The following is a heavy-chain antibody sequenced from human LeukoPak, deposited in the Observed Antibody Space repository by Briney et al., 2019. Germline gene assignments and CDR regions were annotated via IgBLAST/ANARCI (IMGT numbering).Heavy chain of an antibody. D-gene: IGHD6-19*01. V-gene: IGHV4-61*02. CDR1: GGSISSGSYY. J-gene: IGHJ5*02. CDR2: IYTSGST. CDR3: ARDQYSSGWYGYNWFDP. Sequence: PSETLSLTCTVSGGSISSGSYYWSWIRQPAGKGLEWIGRIYTSGSTNYNPSLESRVTISVDTSKNQFSLKLSSVTAADTAVYYCARDQYSSGWYGYNWFDPWGQGTLVTVSS.